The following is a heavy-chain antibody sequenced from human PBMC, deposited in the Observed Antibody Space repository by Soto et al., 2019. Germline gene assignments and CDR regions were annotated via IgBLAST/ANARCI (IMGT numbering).Heavy chain of an antibody. CDR3: ARDRHSSGWHTYYYYYGMDV. CDR1: RFSFSGHW. J-gene: IGHJ6*02. CDR2: IKQDGSEK. V-gene: IGHV3-7*03. Sequence: GGSLRLSCVASRFSFSGHWMSWVRQAPGKGLEWVANIKQDGSEKYYVDSVKGRFTISRDNAKNSLYLQMNSLRAEDTAVYYCARDRHSSGWHTYYYYYGMDVWGQGTTVTVSS. D-gene: IGHD6-19*01.